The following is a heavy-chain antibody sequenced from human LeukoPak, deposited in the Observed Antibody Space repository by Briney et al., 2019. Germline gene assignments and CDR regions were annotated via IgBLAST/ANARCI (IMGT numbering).Heavy chain of an antibody. Sequence: PSETLSLTCAVYGGSLSGYYWSWIRQPPGKGLEWIGEINHSGSTNYNPSLKSRVTISVDTSKNQFSLKLSSVTAADTAVYYCARGPQTIAAAGGYYFDYWGQGTLVTVSS. CDR2: INHSGST. CDR1: GGSLSGYY. CDR3: ARGPQTIAAAGGYYFDY. J-gene: IGHJ4*02. V-gene: IGHV4-34*01. D-gene: IGHD6-13*01.